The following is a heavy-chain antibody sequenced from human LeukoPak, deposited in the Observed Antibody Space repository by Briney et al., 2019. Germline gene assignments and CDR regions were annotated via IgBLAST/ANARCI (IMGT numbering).Heavy chain of an antibody. CDR1: GFTFNGST. D-gene: IGHD3-10*01. V-gene: IGHV3-73*01. CDR2: IRSKPNNYAT. J-gene: IGHJ5*02. Sequence: PGGSLRLSCAASGFTFNGSTMHWVRQASGKGLEWLGRIRSKPNNYATTYPASVKDRFTISRDDSKSTAYLQMNSLKIEDTAVYYCRGGFAPWGQGTLVTVSS. CDR3: RGGFAP.